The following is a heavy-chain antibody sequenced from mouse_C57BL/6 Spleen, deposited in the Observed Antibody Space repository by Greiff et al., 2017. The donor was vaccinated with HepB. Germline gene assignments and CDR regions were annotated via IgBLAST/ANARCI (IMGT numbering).Heavy chain of an antibody. D-gene: IGHD1-2*01. CDR3: ARSAPGYYFDY. V-gene: IGHV1-64*01. CDR2: IHTNSGST. CDR1: GYTFTSYW. Sequence: QVQLQQPGAELVKPGASVKLSCKASGYTFTSYWMPWVKQRPGQGLEWIGMIHTNSGSTNYNEKFKSKATLTVDKSSSTAYMQLSSLTSEDSAVYYCARSAPGYYFDYWGQGTTLTVSS. J-gene: IGHJ2*01.